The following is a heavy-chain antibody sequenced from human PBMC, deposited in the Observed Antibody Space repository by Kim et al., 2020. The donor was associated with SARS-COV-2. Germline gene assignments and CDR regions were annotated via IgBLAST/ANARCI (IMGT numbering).Heavy chain of an antibody. D-gene: IGHD2-21*02. J-gene: IGHJ5*02. CDR2: ISSSGSAI. V-gene: IGHV3-48*03. Sequence: GGSLRLSCAASGFTFSSYEMNWVRQAPGKGLEWVSYISSSGSAIYYADSVKGRFTISRDNAKNSLYLQMNSLRAEDTAVYYCARDPEVTTDWFDPWGQGTLVTVSS. CDR1: GFTFSSYE. CDR3: ARDPEVTTDWFDP.